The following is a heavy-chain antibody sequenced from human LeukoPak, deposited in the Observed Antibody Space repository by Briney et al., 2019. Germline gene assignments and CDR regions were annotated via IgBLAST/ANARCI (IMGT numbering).Heavy chain of an antibody. CDR3: AREADYYDSSGYYYYSDY. D-gene: IGHD3-22*01. Sequence: SETLSLTCTVSGGSISSYYWSWIRQPAGKGLEWIGRIYTSGSTNYNPSLKSRVTMSVDTSKNQFSLKLSSVTAADTAVYYCAREADYYDSSGYYYYSDYWGQGTLVTVSS. V-gene: IGHV4-4*07. CDR2: IYTSGST. J-gene: IGHJ4*02. CDR1: GGSISSYY.